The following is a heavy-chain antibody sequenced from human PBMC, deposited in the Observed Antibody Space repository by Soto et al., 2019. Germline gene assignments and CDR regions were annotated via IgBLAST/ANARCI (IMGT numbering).Heavy chain of an antibody. Sequence: PGGSLRLSCAASGFPFSSYGMHWVRQAPGKGLEWVAVIWYDGSNKYYADSVKGRFTISRDNSKNTLYLQMNSLRAEDTAVYYCARDQGVVIILDYWGQGTLVTVSS. V-gene: IGHV3-33*01. D-gene: IGHD3-22*01. CDR2: IWYDGSNK. J-gene: IGHJ4*02. CDR3: ARDQGVVIILDY. CDR1: GFPFSSYG.